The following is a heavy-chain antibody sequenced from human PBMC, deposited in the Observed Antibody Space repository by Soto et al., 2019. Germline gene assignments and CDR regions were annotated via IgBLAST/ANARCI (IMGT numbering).Heavy chain of an antibody. V-gene: IGHV1-3*05. D-gene: IGHD6-13*01. CDR2: INAGNGNT. Sequence: QVQLVQSGAEEKKPGASVKVSCKASGYTFTSHAMHWVRQAPGQRLEWMGWINAGNGNTKYSQKFQGRVTITTDTSASTAYMELSSLRSEDTAVYYCARDGIAAAGPSWFDPWGQGTLVTVSS. CDR3: ARDGIAAAGPSWFDP. J-gene: IGHJ5*02. CDR1: GYTFTSHA.